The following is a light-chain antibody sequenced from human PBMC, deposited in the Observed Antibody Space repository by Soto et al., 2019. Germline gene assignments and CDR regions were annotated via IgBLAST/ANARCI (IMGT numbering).Light chain of an antibody. V-gene: IGKV3-20*01. Sequence: EIVLTQSPGTLSLSPGERATISCRASQSVSSYLAWYQQKRGQAPRLLISGASSRATGIPDRFSGSGSGTDFTLTISRLEPEDFAVYYCQQYGSSPGSFGGGTKVEIK. J-gene: IGKJ4*01. CDR2: GAS. CDR1: QSVSSY. CDR3: QQYGSSPGS.